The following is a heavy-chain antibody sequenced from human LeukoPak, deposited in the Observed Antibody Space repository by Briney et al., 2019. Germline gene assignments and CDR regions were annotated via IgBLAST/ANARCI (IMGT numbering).Heavy chain of an antibody. Sequence: PGASLRLSCAASGFIFSNYAMSWVRQAPGKGLEWVSAIVGRGSSTYYADSVKGRFTISRDNSKNTLYLQLNRLRAEDTAVYYRAKWGDYDILTGYYDSDYWGQGTLVTVSS. V-gene: IGHV3-23*01. CDR2: IVGRGSST. CDR3: AKWGDYDILTGYYDSDY. D-gene: IGHD3-9*01. J-gene: IGHJ4*02. CDR1: GFIFSNYA.